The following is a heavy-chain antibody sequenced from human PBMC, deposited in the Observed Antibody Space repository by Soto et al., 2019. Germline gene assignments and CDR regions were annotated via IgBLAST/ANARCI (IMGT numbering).Heavy chain of an antibody. D-gene: IGHD2-2*01. CDR1: GFAFSSYV. Sequence: GGSLRLSCAASGFAFSSYVLHWVRRAPGKGPEWVSAIGTGGDTYYADSVMGRFTISRDNAKKSLYLQMNSLIAEDMAVDYCARAPRALVGYCSSTSCYRGLYYFDYWGQGTLVTVSS. J-gene: IGHJ4*02. CDR3: ARAPRALVGYCSSTSCYRGLYYFDY. V-gene: IGHV3-13*01. CDR2: IGTGGDT.